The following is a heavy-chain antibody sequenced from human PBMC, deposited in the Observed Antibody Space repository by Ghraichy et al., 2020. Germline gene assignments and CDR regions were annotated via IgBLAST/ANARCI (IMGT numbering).Heavy chain of an antibody. Sequence: SETLSLTCTVSGVSISSFYWSWIRQSPGKGLEWIGYINYSGSTNYNPSLKSRVTMSVDTSKHQFSLRLTSVTAADTAVYYCARLWGLRYLEERYYYHAMDVRGPGPTVAVPS. J-gene: IGHJ6*02. CDR1: GVSISSFY. V-gene: IGHV4-59*08. CDR2: INYSGST. CDR3: ARLWGLRYLEERYYYHAMDV. D-gene: IGHD3-9*01.